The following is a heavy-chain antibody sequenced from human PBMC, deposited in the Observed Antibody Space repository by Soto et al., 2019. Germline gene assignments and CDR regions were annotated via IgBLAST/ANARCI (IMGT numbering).Heavy chain of an antibody. V-gene: IGHV4-59*01. CDR3: ARGFAMAPTPCYFAY. J-gene: IGHJ4*02. Sequence: QVQLQESGPGLVKPSETLSLTCSVSGVSISSYYWSWIRQPPGKGLEWIGYVYYSGATNYSPSITSRVTISVDKSDIQFSMRLNSVTSADTAYYYCARGFAMAPTPCYFAYWGQGSLVTVSS. CDR2: VYYSGAT. D-gene: IGHD1-1*01. CDR1: GVSISSYY.